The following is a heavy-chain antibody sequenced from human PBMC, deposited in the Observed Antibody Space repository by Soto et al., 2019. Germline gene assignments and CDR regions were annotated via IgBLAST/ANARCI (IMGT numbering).Heavy chain of an antibody. Sequence: EVQLLESGGGLVQPGGSLRLSCAASGCTLSNYAMSWVRQAPGKALEWVSSINIVGGATNYADSVRGRFTMSRDDSRNTVFLQMNSLRAEDTAVYYCTKNYYFDSWGQGTLVTVSS. V-gene: IGHV3-23*01. J-gene: IGHJ4*02. CDR3: TKNYYFDS. CDR1: GCTLSNYA. CDR2: INIVGGAT.